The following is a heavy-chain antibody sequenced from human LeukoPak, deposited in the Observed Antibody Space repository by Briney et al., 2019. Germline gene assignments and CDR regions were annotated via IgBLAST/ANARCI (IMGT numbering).Heavy chain of an antibody. Sequence: SETLSLTCAVYGGSFSGYYWSWIRQPPGKGLEWIGEINHSGSTNYNPSLKSRVTISVDTSKNQFSLKLSSVTAADTAVYYCARRNGRDGYNFGYWGQGALVTVSS. CDR3: ARRNGRDGYNFGY. D-gene: IGHD5-24*01. CDR2: INHSGST. J-gene: IGHJ4*02. CDR1: GGSFSGYY. V-gene: IGHV4-34*01.